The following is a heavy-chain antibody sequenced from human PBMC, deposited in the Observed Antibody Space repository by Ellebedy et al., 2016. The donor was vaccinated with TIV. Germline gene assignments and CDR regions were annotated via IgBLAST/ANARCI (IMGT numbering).Heavy chain of an antibody. J-gene: IGHJ4*02. CDR2: VYHSGSA. V-gene: IGHV4-39*01. CDR1: GGSIISSYY. Sequence: SETLSLTXTVSGGSIISSYYWGWIRQHPGKGLEWIGSVYHSGSAYYNPSLKSRVTISVDTSTNHFSLNLNSVTAADTAVYYCAKHAGAMTTVVKGGDSWGQGTLVTVSS. D-gene: IGHD4-23*01. CDR3: AKHAGAMTTVVKGGDS.